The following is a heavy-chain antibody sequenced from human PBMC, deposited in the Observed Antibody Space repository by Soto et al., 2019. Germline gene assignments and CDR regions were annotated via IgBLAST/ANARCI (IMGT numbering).Heavy chain of an antibody. D-gene: IGHD1-1*01. CDR2: ISAHNGNT. J-gene: IGHJ4*02. V-gene: IGHV1-18*01. CDR1: GYAFTTYG. Sequence: QVHLVQSGAEVKKPGASVKVSCKGSGYAFTTYGITWVRQAPGQGLEWMGWISAHNGNTNYAQKLQGRVTVTRATSTSTAYMERRSLRSDDTAVYYSARGRYGDYWGQGALVTVSS. CDR3: ARGRYGDY.